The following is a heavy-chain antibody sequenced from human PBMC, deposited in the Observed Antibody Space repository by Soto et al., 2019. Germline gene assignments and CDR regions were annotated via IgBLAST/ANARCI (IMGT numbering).Heavy chain of an antibody. D-gene: IGHD5-12*01. CDR2: ISNTGSHI. CDR3: ARDAPLPQGKWLNLDL. J-gene: IGHJ5*02. V-gene: IGHV3-21*05. Sequence: GGSLRLPCVATGVSLSKYMMNWVRQAPGQGLEWIAYISNTGSHIDYADPVKGRFTISRDNARNTVYLQMSGLRVEDSARYYCARDAPLPQGKWLNLDLWGPGNLVTVS. CDR1: GVSLSKYM.